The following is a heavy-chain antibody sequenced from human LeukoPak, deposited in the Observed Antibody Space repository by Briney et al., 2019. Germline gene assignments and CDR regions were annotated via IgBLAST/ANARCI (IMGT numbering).Heavy chain of an antibody. V-gene: IGHV3-23*01. CDR1: GFTFSSYA. J-gene: IGHJ6*02. D-gene: IGHD4/OR15-4a*01. CDR3: AKGMTMSGYYYYGMDV. CDR2: ISDSGGST. Sequence: GGSLRLSCAASGFTFSSYAMSWVRQAPGKGLEWVSAISDSGGSTYYADSVKGRFTISRDNSKNTLYLQMNSLRAEDTAVYYCAKGMTMSGYYYYGMDVWGQGTTVTVSS.